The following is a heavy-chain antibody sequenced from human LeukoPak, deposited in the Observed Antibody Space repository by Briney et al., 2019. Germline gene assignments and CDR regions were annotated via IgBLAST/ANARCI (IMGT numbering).Heavy chain of an antibody. V-gene: IGHV4-59*08. CDR1: GGSISSYY. J-gene: IGHJ4*02. CDR2: IYYSGST. D-gene: IGHD2-21*01. Sequence: LETLSLTCTVSGGSISSYYWSWIRQPPGKGLEWIGYIYYSGSTNYNPSLKSRVTISVDTSKNQFSLKLSSVTAADTAVYYCARRSIILWALDYWGQGTLVTVSS. CDR3: ARRSIILWALDY.